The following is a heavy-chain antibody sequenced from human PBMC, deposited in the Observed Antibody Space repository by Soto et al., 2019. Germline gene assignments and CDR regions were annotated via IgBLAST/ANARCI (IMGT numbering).Heavy chain of an antibody. CDR1: GGSVSSGSYY. Sequence: SETLSLTCTVSGGSVSSGSYYWSWMRQPPGKGLEYIGYLYYSGGTNYNPSLKSRVTISVDTPKNQFSLRLTSVTAADTAIYYCARGQAFWTGYYRMPYYFDYWGQGTLVTVSS. CDR3: ARGQAFWTGYYRMPYYFDY. J-gene: IGHJ4*02. CDR2: LYYSGGT. D-gene: IGHD3-3*01. V-gene: IGHV4-61*01.